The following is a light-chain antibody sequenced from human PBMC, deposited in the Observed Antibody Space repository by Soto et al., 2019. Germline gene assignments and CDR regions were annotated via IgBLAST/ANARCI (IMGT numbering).Light chain of an antibody. V-gene: IGKV3-15*01. Sequence: EIVMTQSPATLSVSPGERATLSCRASQSVSSNLAWYQQKPGQAPRLLLYGASTRATGIPARFSGSGSGTEFTLTISSRQSEDFAVYYCQQYNNWPETFGQGTKVEIK. J-gene: IGKJ1*01. CDR2: GAS. CDR3: QQYNNWPET. CDR1: QSVSSN.